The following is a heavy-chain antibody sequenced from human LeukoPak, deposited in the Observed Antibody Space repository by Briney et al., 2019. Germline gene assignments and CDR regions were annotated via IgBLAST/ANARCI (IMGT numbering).Heavy chain of an antibody. J-gene: IGHJ4*02. D-gene: IGHD3-22*01. CDR1: GGSISSYH. Sequence: SETLSLTCTVSGGSISSYHWSWIRQPPGKGLEWIGYIYYSGSTNYNPSLKSRVTISVDTSKNQFSLKLSSVTAADTAVYYCAANYYDSSGYYHPFDYWGQGTLVTVSS. V-gene: IGHV4-59*01. CDR3: AANYYDSSGYYHPFDY. CDR2: IYYSGST.